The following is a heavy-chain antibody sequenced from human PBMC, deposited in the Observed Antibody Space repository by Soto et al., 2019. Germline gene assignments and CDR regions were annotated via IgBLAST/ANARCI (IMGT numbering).Heavy chain of an antibody. D-gene: IGHD3-16*01. Sequence: LSLTCTVSGGSMSSHYWTWLRQPPGKGLEWIGYISYSGSSYYNPSLKSRVTISADTSRNQFSLRLTSVIAADTAVYFCARADPDASVGFWGQGTLVTVSS. J-gene: IGHJ4*02. CDR3: ARADPDASVGF. CDR1: GGSMSSHY. CDR2: ISYSGSS. V-gene: IGHV4-59*11.